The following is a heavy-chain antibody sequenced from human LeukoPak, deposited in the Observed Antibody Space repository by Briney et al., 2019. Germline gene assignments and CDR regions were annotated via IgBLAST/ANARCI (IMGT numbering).Heavy chain of an antibody. CDR2: IYYSGST. V-gene: IGHV4-59*08. D-gene: IGHD5-12*01. J-gene: IGHJ4*02. Sequence: SETLSLTCTVSGGSISPYYWSWIRQPPGKGLEWIGYIYYSGSTNYNPSLKSRVTISVDTSKNQFSLKLSSVTAADTAVYYCARRRGYTLDYWGQGTLVTVSS. CDR3: ARRRGYTLDY. CDR1: GGSISPYY.